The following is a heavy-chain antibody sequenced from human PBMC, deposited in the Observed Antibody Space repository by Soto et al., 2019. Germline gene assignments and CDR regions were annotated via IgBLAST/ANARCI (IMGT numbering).Heavy chain of an antibody. CDR2: IYWDDDQ. CDR3: AHKRDVSRGFKS. CDR1: GFSFSINGVA. Sequence: QITLKESGPTLVKPTQTLTLTCTFSGFSFSINGVAVGWIRQPPGQALELLALIYWDDDQRYNPSLKNRLTITKDTSRNRLVLTMTNMDPVDTATYYCAHKRDVSRGFKSWGQGTLVTVSS. V-gene: IGHV2-5*02. J-gene: IGHJ5*01.